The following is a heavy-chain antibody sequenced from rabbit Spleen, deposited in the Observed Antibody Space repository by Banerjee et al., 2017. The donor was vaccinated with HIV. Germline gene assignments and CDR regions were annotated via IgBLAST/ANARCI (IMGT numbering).Heavy chain of an antibody. CDR2: IYAGSSGTT. CDR1: GFSFSSSYW. Sequence: QEQVVESGGGLVKPGASLTLTCTASGFSFSSSYWMCWVRQAPGKGLEWIACIYAGSSGTTYYASWAKGRFTISKTSSTTVTLQMTSLTAADTATYFCARGAYMYGDTSGCLDLWGPGTLVTVS. CDR3: ARGAYMYGDTSGCLDL. V-gene: IGHV1S45*01. D-gene: IGHD4-1*01. J-gene: IGHJ6*01.